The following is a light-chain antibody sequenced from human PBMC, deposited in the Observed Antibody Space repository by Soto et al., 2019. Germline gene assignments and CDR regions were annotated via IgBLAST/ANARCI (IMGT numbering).Light chain of an antibody. CDR2: GTS. CDR1: STNIGSNN. Sequence: QSVLTQPPSASGTPGQRVTISCSGTSTNIGSNNVNWYQQVPGTAPKFLIYGTSQRPSGVPDRFSGSKSGTSASLDISGLQSEDEADYYCAAWDDSLNGLVFGGGTKLTVL. J-gene: IGLJ2*01. V-gene: IGLV1-44*01. CDR3: AAWDDSLNGLV.